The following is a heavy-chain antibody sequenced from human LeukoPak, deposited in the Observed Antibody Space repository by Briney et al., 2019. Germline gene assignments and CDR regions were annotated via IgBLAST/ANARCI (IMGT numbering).Heavy chain of an antibody. CDR1: GFTFSTYA. CDR2: ISGSDGST. D-gene: IGHD3-3*01. Sequence: PGGSLRLSCAASGFTFSTYAMSWVRQAPGKGLEWGSGISGSDGSTYYADSVKGRFTISRDNSKNTLYLQMNSLRAEDTAVYYCAKVWMRERYFDYWGQGTLVTVSS. V-gene: IGHV3-23*01. CDR3: AKVWMRERYFDY. J-gene: IGHJ4*02.